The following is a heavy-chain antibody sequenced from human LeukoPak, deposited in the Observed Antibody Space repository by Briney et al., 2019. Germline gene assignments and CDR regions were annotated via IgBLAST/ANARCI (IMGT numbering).Heavy chain of an antibody. J-gene: IGHJ4*02. V-gene: IGHV3-7*01. CDR1: GFTFSSYW. Sequence: GGSLRLSCAASGFTFSSYWMSWVRQAPGKGLEWVANIKQDGSEKYYVDSAKGRFTISRDNAKNSLYLQMNSLRAEDTAVYYCASGYYDSSGYYDAYYFDYWGQGTLVTVSS. CDR2: IKQDGSEK. CDR3: ASGYYDSSGYYDAYYFDY. D-gene: IGHD3-22*01.